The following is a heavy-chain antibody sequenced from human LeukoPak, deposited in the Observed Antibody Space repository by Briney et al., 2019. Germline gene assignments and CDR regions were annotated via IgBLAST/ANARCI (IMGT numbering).Heavy chain of an antibody. CDR2: IYYSGST. J-gene: IGHJ3*02. CDR3: ARPGEYAFDI. V-gene: IGHV4-39*01. Sequence: SETLSLTCTVSGGSISSSSYYWGWIRQPPGKGLEWIGSIYYSGSTYYNPSLKSRVTISVDTSKNQFSLKLSSVTAADTAVYYCARPGEYAFDIWGQGTMVTVSS. CDR1: GGSISSSSYY. D-gene: IGHD3-10*01.